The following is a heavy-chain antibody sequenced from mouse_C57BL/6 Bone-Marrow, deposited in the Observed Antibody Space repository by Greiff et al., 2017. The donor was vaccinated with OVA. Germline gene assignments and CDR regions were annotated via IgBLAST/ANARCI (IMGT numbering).Heavy chain of an antibody. CDR3: ARETVSWVCAMDY. CDR1: GYTFTSYW. D-gene: IGHD1-1*01. V-gene: IGHV1-61*01. Sequence: QVQLQQPGAELVRPGSSVKLSCKASGYTFTSYWMDWVKQRPGQGLEWIGNIYPSDSETHYNQKFKDKATLTVDKSSSTAYMQLSSLTSEDSAVYYCARETVSWVCAMDYRGQGTSVTVSS. J-gene: IGHJ4*01. CDR2: IYPSDSET.